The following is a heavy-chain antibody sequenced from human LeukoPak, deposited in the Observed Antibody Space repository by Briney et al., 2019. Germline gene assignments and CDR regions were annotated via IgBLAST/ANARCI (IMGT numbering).Heavy chain of an antibody. J-gene: IGHJ3*01. Sequence: GASVKVSCKASGYSFTDYYMHWVRQAPGQGLEWMGWINLNSGVTKYAQIFQGSVTMTRDTSISTAYMELSRLTSDDTAVYYCARDDGGSSENAFDVWGQGTMVTVSS. D-gene: IGHD6-6*01. CDR2: INLNSGVT. V-gene: IGHV1-2*02. CDR3: ARDDGGSSENAFDV. CDR1: GYSFTDYY.